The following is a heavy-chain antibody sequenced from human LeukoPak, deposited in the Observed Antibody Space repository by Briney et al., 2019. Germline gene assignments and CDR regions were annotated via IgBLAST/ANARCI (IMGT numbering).Heavy chain of an antibody. D-gene: IGHD6-19*01. J-gene: IGHJ4*02. CDR3: AGGGWYYFDY. CDR2: ISSSSTI. Sequence: GGSLRLSCAASGFTFSSYSMNWVRQAPGKGLEWVSYISSSSTIYYADSVKGRFTISSDNAKNSLYLQMNSLRAEDTAVYYCAGGGWYYFDYWGQGTLVTVSS. V-gene: IGHV3-48*01. CDR1: GFTFSSYS.